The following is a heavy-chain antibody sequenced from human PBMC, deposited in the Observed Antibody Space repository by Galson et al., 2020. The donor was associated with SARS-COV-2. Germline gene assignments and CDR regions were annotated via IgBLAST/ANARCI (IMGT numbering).Heavy chain of an antibody. J-gene: IGHJ3*02. V-gene: IGHV4-34*01. CDR2: INHSGST. CDR1: GGSFSGYY. CDR3: PAGSPGIHGAFDI. Sequence: SETLSLTCAVYGGSFSGYYWSWIRQPPGKGLEWIGEINHSGSTNYNPSLKSRVTISVDTSKNQFSLKLSSVTAADTAVYYCPAGSPGIHGAFDIWGQGTMVTVSS.